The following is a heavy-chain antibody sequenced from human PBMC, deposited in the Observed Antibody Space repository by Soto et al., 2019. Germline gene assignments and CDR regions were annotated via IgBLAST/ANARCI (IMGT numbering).Heavy chain of an antibody. J-gene: IGHJ3*02. CDR3: ARSPYADALDI. D-gene: IGHD2-2*01. CDR2: IFHSGTT. Sequence: SETLSLTCAVSGYSITNVNWWAWIRQPPGKGLDWIGYIFHSGTTHYSPSLKSRVTMSVDTSKNQFFLKVDSLTAEDTAVYYCARSPYADALDIWGQGTMVTVSS. CDR1: GYSITNVNW. V-gene: IGHV4-28*01.